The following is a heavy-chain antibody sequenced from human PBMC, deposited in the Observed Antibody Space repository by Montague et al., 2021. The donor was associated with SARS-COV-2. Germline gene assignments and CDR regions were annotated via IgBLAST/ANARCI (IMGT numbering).Heavy chain of an antibody. V-gene: IGHV4-39*07. CDR1: GGSISSSSYY. D-gene: IGHD6-13*01. CDR2: IYCSGST. Sequence: SETLSLTCTVSGGSISSSSYYWGWIRQPPGKGLEWIGSIYCSGSTYYNPSLKSRVTISVDTSKNQFSLKLSSVTAADTAVYYCARAGRQQLVRLSGMDVWGQGTTVTVSS. J-gene: IGHJ6*02. CDR3: ARAGRQQLVRLSGMDV.